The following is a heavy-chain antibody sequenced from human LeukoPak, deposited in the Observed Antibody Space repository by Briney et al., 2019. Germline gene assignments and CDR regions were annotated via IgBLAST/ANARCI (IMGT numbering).Heavy chain of an antibody. CDR1: GGTFSSYA. Sequence: GASVKVSCKASGGTFSSYAISWVQQAPGQGLEWMGRIIPILGIANYAQKLQGRVTMTTDTSTSTAYMELRSLRSDDTAVYYCARDPYYDSSGYLYYWGQGTLVTVSS. CDR3: ARDPYYDSSGYLYY. CDR2: IIPILGIA. V-gene: IGHV1-69*04. J-gene: IGHJ4*02. D-gene: IGHD3-22*01.